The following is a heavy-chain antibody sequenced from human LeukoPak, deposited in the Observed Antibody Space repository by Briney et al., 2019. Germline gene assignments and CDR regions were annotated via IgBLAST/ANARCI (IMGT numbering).Heavy chain of an antibody. CDR2: ISSSGSTI. J-gene: IGHJ6*03. D-gene: IGHD1-26*01. CDR3: AKDIQWEILGYMDV. V-gene: IGHV3-48*03. Sequence: PGGSLRLSCAASGFTFSSYEMNWVRQAPGKGLEWVSYISSSGSTIYYADSVKGRFTISRDNAKNSLYPQMNSLRAEDMALYYCAKDIQWEILGYMDVWGKGTTVTVSS. CDR1: GFTFSSYE.